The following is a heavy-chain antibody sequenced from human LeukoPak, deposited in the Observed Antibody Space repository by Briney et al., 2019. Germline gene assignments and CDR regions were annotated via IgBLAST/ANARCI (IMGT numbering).Heavy chain of an antibody. CDR3: ASNTIFGVVPNAFDI. D-gene: IGHD3-3*01. Sequence: SVKVSCKASGGTFSSYAISWVRQAPGQGLEWMGGIIPIFGTANYAQKFQGRVTITADESTSTAYMELSSLRSEDTAVYYCASNTIFGVVPNAFDIWGQGTMVTVSS. CDR2: IIPIFGTA. V-gene: IGHV1-69*13. CDR1: GGTFSSYA. J-gene: IGHJ3*02.